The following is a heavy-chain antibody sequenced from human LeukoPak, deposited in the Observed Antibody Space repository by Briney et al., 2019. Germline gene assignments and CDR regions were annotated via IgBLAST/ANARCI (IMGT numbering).Heavy chain of an antibody. CDR1: GGTFSSYA. CDR2: IIPIFGTA. V-gene: IGHV1-69*06. CDR3: ARADYGDYDWRQGGGYYYYMDV. J-gene: IGHJ6*03. Sequence: ASVKVSCKASGGTFSSYAISWVRQAPGQGLEWMGGIIPIFGTANYAQKFQGRVTITADKSTSTAYMELSSLRSEDTAVYYCARADYGDYDWRQGGGYYYYMDVWGKGTTVTVSS. D-gene: IGHD4-17*01.